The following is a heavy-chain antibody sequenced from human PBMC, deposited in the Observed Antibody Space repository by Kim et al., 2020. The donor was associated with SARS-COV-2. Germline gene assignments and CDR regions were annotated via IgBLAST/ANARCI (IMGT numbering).Heavy chain of an antibody. CDR3: AKESSDIVATPFDY. J-gene: IGHJ4*02. Sequence: ADSVKGRFTSSRDNSKNTLYLQMNSLRAEDTAVYYCAKESSDIVATPFDYWGQGTLVTVSS. D-gene: IGHD5-12*01. V-gene: IGHV3-23*01.